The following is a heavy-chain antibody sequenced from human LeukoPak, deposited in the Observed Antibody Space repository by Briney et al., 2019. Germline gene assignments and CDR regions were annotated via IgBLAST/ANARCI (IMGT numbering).Heavy chain of an antibody. D-gene: IGHD3-3*01. CDR3: ARQRGYDFWSGYYRYFDY. Sequence: ASVKVSCKASGYTFTSYYMHWVRQAPGQGLEWMGWISAYNGNTNYAQKLQGRVTMTTDTSTSTAYMELRSLRSDDTAVYYCARQRGYDFWSGYYRYFDYWGQGTLVTVSS. V-gene: IGHV1-18*04. CDR1: GYTFTSYY. CDR2: ISAYNGNT. J-gene: IGHJ4*02.